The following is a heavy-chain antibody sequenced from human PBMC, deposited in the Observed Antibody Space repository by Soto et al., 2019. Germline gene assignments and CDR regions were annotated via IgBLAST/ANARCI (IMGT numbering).Heavy chain of an antibody. J-gene: IGHJ6*02. CDR1: GFTFSNYD. D-gene: IGHD3-10*01. Sequence: EVQLVESGGGLVQPGGSLRLSCAASGFTFSNYDMHWVRQGTGKGLEWVSAMGTAGDTYYPGSVKGRFTISRENAKNSLYLQMNSLRAGDTAVYYCARVWGSGSYGPTYGMDVWGQGTTVTVSS. V-gene: IGHV3-13*01. CDR2: MGTAGDT. CDR3: ARVWGSGSYGPTYGMDV.